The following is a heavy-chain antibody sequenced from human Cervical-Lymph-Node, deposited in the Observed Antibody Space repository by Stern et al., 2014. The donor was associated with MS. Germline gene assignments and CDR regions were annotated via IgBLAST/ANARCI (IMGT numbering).Heavy chain of an antibody. CDR1: GFIFSNYA. D-gene: IGHD2-15*01. V-gene: IGHV3-30-3*01. CDR2: VSNEGSKQ. J-gene: IGHJ4*02. CDR3: VRDTCRGGGCYFRY. Sequence: AQLVESGGGVVQPGRSLRLSCAASGFIFSNYAMHWVRQAPGKGLDWVAFVSNEGSKQFYADSVKGRFTISRDNANNTLYLQMNSLRPEDTAVYYCVRDTCRGGGCYFRYWGQGILITVSS.